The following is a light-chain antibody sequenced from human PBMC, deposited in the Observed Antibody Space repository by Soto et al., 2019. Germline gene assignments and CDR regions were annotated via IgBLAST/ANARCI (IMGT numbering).Light chain of an antibody. V-gene: IGKV4-1*01. CDR1: QSVLYSSNNKDY. CDR3: QQYYSIPPT. CDR2: WAS. Sequence: DIVMTQSPDSLAVSLGERATINCKSSQSVLYSSNNKDYLAWYQQKPGQPPKLLLYWASTRESGVPDRFSGSGSGTDFTLTISSLQAEDVAVYYCQQYYSIPPTFGQGTKLEIK. J-gene: IGKJ2*01.